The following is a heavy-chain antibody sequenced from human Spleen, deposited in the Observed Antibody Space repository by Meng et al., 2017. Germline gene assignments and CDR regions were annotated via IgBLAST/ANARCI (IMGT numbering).Heavy chain of an antibody. D-gene: IGHD4-11*01. Sequence: QVQLQRGGAGLLKPPEILSLTCVVSGGSFSYYYWSWIRQPPGKGMEWIGEINHSESTNYNPSLESRATISVDTSQNNLSLKLSSVTAADSAVYYCARGPTTMAHDFDYWGQGTLVTVSS. V-gene: IGHV4-34*01. J-gene: IGHJ4*02. CDR2: INHSEST. CDR3: ARGPTTMAHDFDY. CDR1: GGSFSYYY.